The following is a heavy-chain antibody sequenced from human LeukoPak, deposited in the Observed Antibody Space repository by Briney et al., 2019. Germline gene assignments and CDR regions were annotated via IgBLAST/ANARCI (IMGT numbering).Heavy chain of an antibody. Sequence: ASVKVSCKVSGYTLTELYMHWIRQAPGKGLEWMGGFDPEDGETIYAQKFKGRVTMTEDTSTDTAYMELSSLRSEDTAVYYCATVSNGGVAAAGTPRATPNSFDPWGQGTLVTVSS. CDR1: GYTLTELY. D-gene: IGHD6-13*01. CDR2: FDPEDGET. CDR3: ATVSNGGVAAAGTPRATPNSFDP. V-gene: IGHV1-24*01. J-gene: IGHJ5*02.